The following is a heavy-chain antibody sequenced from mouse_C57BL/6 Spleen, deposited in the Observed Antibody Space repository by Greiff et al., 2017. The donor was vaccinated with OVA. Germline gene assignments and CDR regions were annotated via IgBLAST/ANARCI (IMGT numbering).Heavy chain of an antibody. D-gene: IGHD3-2*02. CDR1: GFNIKDDY. CDR2: IDPENGDT. CDR3: TTWRGSVRLLYYAMDY. J-gene: IGHJ4*01. V-gene: IGHV14-4*01. Sequence: EVQLQQSGAELVRPGASVKLSCTASGFNIKDDYMHWVKQRPEQGLEWIGWIDPENGDTEYASKFQGKATITADTSSNTAYLQLSSLTSEDTAVYYCTTWRGSVRLLYYAMDYWGQGTTLTVSS.